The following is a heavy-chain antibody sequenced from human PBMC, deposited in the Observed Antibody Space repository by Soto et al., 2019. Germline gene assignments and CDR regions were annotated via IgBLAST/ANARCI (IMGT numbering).Heavy chain of an antibody. CDR3: AKDPNGDYVGAFDD. J-gene: IGHJ4*02. CDR2: ISGSGAGT. V-gene: IGHV3-23*01. CDR1: GLAFNNYA. Sequence: EAQLLESGGGLVQPGGSLRLSCAGSGLAFNNYAVTWVRQAPGKGLEWVSGISGSGAGTYYADSVRGRFTISRDNSKNVVYLQMNSLRAEDTAIYPCAKDPNGDYVGAFDDWGQGTLVTVSS. D-gene: IGHD2-21*02.